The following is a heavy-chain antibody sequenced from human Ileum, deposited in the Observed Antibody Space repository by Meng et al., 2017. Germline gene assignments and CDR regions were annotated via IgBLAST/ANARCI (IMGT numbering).Heavy chain of an antibody. CDR1: GASISSGNW. CDR2: MYHSGTT. V-gene: IGHV4-4*02. J-gene: IGHJ4*02. CDR3: ARHIGVPGTRGFDY. D-gene: IGHD6-19*01. Sequence: GRLKGRGPGLVPPSETLALSCSVSGASISSGNWWSWVRQSPGKGLEWIGEMYHSGTTNYNPSLKSRVTISLDTSKNQLSLKLTSVTAADTAVYYWARHIGVPGTRGFDYWGQGTLVTVSS.